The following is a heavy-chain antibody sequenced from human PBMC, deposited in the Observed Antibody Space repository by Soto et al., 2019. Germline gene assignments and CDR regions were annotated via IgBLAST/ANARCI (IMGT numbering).Heavy chain of an antibody. CDR2: IYYSGST. Sequence: SETLSLTCTVSGGSISIGGYYWSWIRHHPGKGLEWIGYIYYSGSTYYNPSLKSRVTISVDTSKNQFSLKLSSVTAADTAVYYCARDQDYDSSGYGRHWFDPWGQGTVVTVSS. D-gene: IGHD3-22*01. CDR3: ARDQDYDSSGYGRHWFDP. CDR1: GGSISIGGYY. V-gene: IGHV4-31*03. J-gene: IGHJ5*02.